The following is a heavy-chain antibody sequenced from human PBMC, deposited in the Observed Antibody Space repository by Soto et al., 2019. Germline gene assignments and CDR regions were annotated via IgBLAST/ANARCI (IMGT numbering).Heavy chain of an antibody. D-gene: IGHD2-21*01. J-gene: IGHJ6*02. Sequence: QVQLQESGPGLVKPSQTLSLTCSVSGGSISRGGFFWNWIRQHPGEGLEWIGCIYDSGSTYYNPSLKSRLTISVDPSKNHFSLNLTSATAADTAVYYCERGAILRGPGYYYAMDGWGQGTTVTVSS. CDR3: ERGAILRGPGYYYAMDG. CDR2: IYDSGST. V-gene: IGHV4-31*03. CDR1: GGSISRGGFF.